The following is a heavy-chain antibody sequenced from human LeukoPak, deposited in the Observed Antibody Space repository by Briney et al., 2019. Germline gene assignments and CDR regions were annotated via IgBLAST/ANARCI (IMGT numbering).Heavy chain of an antibody. D-gene: IGHD6-19*01. CDR1: GGTFSRHA. Sequence: SVKVSCKASGGTFSRHAINWVRQAPGQGLEWMGGIIPFFGTAKYAQKFQGRVTITADKSTSTAYMELSSLRSEDTAVYYCAREGSLYSSGWYSYWGQGTLVTVSS. V-gene: IGHV1-69*06. CDR3: AREGSLYSSGWYSY. J-gene: IGHJ4*02. CDR2: IIPFFGTA.